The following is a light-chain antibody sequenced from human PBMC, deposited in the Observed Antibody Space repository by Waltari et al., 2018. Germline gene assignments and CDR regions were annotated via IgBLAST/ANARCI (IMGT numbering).Light chain of an antibody. Sequence: QSVLTQPPSVSGSPGQRVPIACTGSRPKLGEGYHVHTYQHLPVTAPKLLIYGNTNRPSVVPDQFSGSKSGTSASLVITGLQAEDEANYYCQSYDTRLGAWVFGGGTKLTVL. CDR3: QSYDTRLGAWV. CDR2: GNT. J-gene: IGLJ3*02. CDR1: RPKLGEGYH. V-gene: IGLV1-40*01.